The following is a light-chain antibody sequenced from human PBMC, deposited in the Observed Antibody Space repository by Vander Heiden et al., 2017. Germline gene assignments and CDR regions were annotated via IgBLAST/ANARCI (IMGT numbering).Light chain of an antibody. CDR1: QSVSSK. CDR2: GAS. V-gene: IGKV3-15*01. J-gene: IGKJ3*01. CDR3: QQYDNWPFT. Sequence: EIVMTQSPATLSVSPGERATLSCRASQSVSSKLAWYQQKPGQAPRLLIYGASTRATGIPARFSGSGSGTEFTLTISSLQSEDFAVYYCQQYDNWPFTFGHGTKVDIK.